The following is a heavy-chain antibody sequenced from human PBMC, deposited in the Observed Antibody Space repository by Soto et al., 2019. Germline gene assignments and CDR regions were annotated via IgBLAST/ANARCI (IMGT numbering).Heavy chain of an antibody. Sequence: EVQLVESGGGLVKPGGSLRLSCAASGFTFSNAWMNWVRQAPGKGLEWVGRIKSKTDGGTTDYAEPVKGRFTISRDDSKNTLYLQMNSLKTEDTAVYYCTTDPLTTVTMADYWGQGTLVTVSS. V-gene: IGHV3-15*07. D-gene: IGHD4-4*01. J-gene: IGHJ4*02. CDR1: GFTFSNAW. CDR3: TTDPLTTVTMADY. CDR2: IKSKTDGGTT.